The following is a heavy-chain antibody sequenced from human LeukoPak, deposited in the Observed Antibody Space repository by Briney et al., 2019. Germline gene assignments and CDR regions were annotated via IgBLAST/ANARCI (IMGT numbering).Heavy chain of an antibody. CDR3: ARGYGGDSGNGMDV. CDR2: ISSSGSTT. J-gene: IGHJ6*02. Sequence: GGSLRLSRAASGFTFSSYEMNWVRQAPGKGLEWVLYISSSGSTTYHADSVKGRFTISRDNAKKSLYLQMNSLRAEDTAVYYCARGYGGDSGNGMDVWGQGTTVTVSS. CDR1: GFTFSSYE. V-gene: IGHV3-48*03. D-gene: IGHD4-23*01.